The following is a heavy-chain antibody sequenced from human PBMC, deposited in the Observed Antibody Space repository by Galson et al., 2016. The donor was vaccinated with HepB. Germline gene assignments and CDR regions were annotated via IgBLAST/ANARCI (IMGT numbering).Heavy chain of an antibody. Sequence: SETLSLTCTVFGGSIRNSDYYCGWIRQPPGKGLEWIVSITSSGSTYYNPSLRSRIMMSVDTSKNHFSPTLRSVTAADTAIYYCATTWFPFDHWGQGTLVTASS. D-gene: IGHD3-9*01. CDR2: ITSSGST. CDR3: ATTWFPFDH. V-gene: IGHV4-39*02. J-gene: IGHJ4*02. CDR1: GGSIRNSDYY.